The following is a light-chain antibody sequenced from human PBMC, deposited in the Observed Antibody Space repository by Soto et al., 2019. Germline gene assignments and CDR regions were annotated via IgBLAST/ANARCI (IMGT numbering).Light chain of an antibody. V-gene: IGKV3D-15*01. CDR1: QSVSSN. Sequence: ETVMTQSPATLSVSPGERATLSCRASQSVSSNLAWYQQKPGQPPRLLIYDISTRATGIPTRFSGSGSGTEFTLTISSLQSEDFATYYCQQSYGAPITFGLGTRLEI. CDR2: DIS. J-gene: IGKJ5*01. CDR3: QQSYGAPIT.